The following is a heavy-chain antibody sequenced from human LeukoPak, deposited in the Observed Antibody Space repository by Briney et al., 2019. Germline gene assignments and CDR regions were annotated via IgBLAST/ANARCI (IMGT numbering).Heavy chain of an antibody. CDR1: GDSASSNSVA. CDR2: TYYRSKWYN. J-gene: IGHJ3*02. CDR3: VRDSDADRDAFDI. Sequence: SQTLSLTCAISGDSASSNSVAWNWIRQSPSRGLEWLGRTYYRSKWYNDYAVSVKSRITINPDTSKNQFSLHPNSVTPEDTAVYYCVRDSDADRDAFDIWGQGTMVTVSS. V-gene: IGHV6-1*01.